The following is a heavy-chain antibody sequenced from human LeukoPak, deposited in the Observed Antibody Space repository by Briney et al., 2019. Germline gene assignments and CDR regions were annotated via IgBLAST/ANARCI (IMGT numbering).Heavy chain of an antibody. CDR2: VYWDDDR. CDR3: ARIYCSDTNCYEDY. J-gene: IGHJ4*02. D-gene: IGHD2-2*01. V-gene: IGHV2-5*02. CDR1: GLSLSTSGVG. Sequence: SGPTLVKPTQTLTLTCTFSGLSLSTSGVGVGWIRQPPGEALQWLALVYWDDDRRYSPSLKSRLTITRDTSINQVVLTMTDLDPVDTATYYCARIYCSDTNCYEDYWGQGTLVTVSS.